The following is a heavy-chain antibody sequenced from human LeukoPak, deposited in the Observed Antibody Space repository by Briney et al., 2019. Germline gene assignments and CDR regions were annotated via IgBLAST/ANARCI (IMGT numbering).Heavy chain of an antibody. J-gene: IGHJ4*02. V-gene: IGHV4-59*01. CDR2: IFFSVSA. CDR3: ARERVYYDSSGYDY. Sequence: SETPSLTPTVSLGSLSGDYWSSIWQPPGKRLEWMGYIFFSVSANYNPSLQSRVAISVDTYKNQFSLKLSSVTAADTAVYYCARERVYYDSSGYDYWGQGALVTVSS. CDR1: LGSLSGDY. D-gene: IGHD3-22*01.